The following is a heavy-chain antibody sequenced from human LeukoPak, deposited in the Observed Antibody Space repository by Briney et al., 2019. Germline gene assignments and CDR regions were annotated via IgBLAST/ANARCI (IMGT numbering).Heavy chain of an antibody. Sequence: GGSLRLSFAASGFTFSSHALSWVRQAQGKGLEWVSSLSGSGYNTYYADSVKGRFTISRDNSKNTVYLQMNSLRAEDTAVYYCAKDPYGTRYFDYWGQGTLVTVSS. V-gene: IGHV3-23*01. CDR2: LSGSGYNT. CDR3: AKDPYGTRYFDY. J-gene: IGHJ4*02. D-gene: IGHD2-2*01. CDR1: GFTFSSHA.